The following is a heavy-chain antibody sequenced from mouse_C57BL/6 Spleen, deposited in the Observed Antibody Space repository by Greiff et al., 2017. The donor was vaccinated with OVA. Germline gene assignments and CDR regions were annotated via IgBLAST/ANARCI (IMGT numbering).Heavy chain of an antibody. V-gene: IGHV1-59*01. D-gene: IGHD2-3*01. J-gene: IGHJ3*01. CDR3: ARWDDGYSRGFAY. CDR1: GYTFSSYW. CDR2: FDPSDSYT. Sequence: VQLQQPGAELVRPGTSVKLSCKASGYTFSSYWMHWVKQRPGQGLEWIGVFDPSDSYTNYNQKFKGKATLTVDTSSSTAYMQLSSLTSEDSAVYDCARWDDGYSRGFAYWGQGTLVTVSA.